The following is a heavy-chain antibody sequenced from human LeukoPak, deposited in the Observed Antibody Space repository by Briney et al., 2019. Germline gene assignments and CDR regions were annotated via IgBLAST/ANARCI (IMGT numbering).Heavy chain of an antibody. V-gene: IGHV4-39*01. CDR1: GPPISSGYYY. J-gene: IGHJ5*02. CDR2: IYSSGII. D-gene: IGHD2-2*02. CDR3: ARHPHCSSGSCYSWFDP. Sequence: SETLSLTCTVSGPPISSGYYYWGWIRQAPGKGLEWIASIYSSGIIYYNPSLKSRVTIPVDTSQNQFSLKLSSVTAADTAVYYCARHPHCSSGSCYSWFDPWGQGTLVTVSP.